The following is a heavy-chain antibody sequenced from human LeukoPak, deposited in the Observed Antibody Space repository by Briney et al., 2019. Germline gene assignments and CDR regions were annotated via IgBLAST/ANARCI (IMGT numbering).Heavy chain of an antibody. V-gene: IGHV3-48*01. CDR2: ISSSSSTI. D-gene: IGHD5-24*01. CDR1: GFTFSSYS. J-gene: IGHJ4*02. Sequence: GGSLRLSCAASGFTFSSYSMNWVRQAPGKGLEWVSYISSSSSTIYYADSVKGRFTISRDNAKNSLYLQMNSLRAEDTAVYYCARDPWDGYSYFDYWGQGTLVTVSS. CDR3: ARDPWDGYSYFDY.